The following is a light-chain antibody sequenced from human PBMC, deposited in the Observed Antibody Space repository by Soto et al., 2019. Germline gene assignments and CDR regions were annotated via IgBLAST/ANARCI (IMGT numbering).Light chain of an antibody. Sequence: EIVMTQSPATLSLSPGERATLSCRASQSVSSNLAWYQQTPGQAPRLLIYGASTRATGIPARFSGSGSGTEFTLTVSSLQSEDFAVYYCQQYSNWYTFGQGTKLEIK. CDR3: QQYSNWYT. CDR2: GAS. J-gene: IGKJ2*01. CDR1: QSVSSN. V-gene: IGKV3-15*01.